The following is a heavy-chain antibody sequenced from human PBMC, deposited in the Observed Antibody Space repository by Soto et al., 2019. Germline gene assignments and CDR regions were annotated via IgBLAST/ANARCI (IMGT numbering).Heavy chain of an antibody. CDR1: GGSISSYY. Sequence: SGTLSLTCTVSGGSISSYYWSWIRQPPGKGLEWIGYIYYSGSTNYNPSLKSRVTISVDTSKNQFSLKLSAVTAADTAVYYCARHEAEYSGYDVRYWGQGTLVTVSS. CDR2: IYYSGST. V-gene: IGHV4-59*08. J-gene: IGHJ4*02. CDR3: ARHEAEYSGYDVRY. D-gene: IGHD5-12*01.